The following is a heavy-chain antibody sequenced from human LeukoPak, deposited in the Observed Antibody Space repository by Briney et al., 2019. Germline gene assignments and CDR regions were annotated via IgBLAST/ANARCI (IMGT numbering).Heavy chain of an antibody. V-gene: IGHV1-69*04. D-gene: IGHD5-12*01. CDR3: AREGVAKIIFY. J-gene: IGHJ4*02. Sequence: ASVKVSCKASGGTFSSYAISWVRQAPGQGLEWMGRIIPILGIANYAQKFQGRVTITADKSTSTASMELSSLRSEDTAVYYCAREGVAKIIFYWGQGTLVTVSS. CDR1: GGTFSSYA. CDR2: IIPILGIA.